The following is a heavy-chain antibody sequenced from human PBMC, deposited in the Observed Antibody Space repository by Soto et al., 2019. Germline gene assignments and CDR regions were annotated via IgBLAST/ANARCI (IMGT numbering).Heavy chain of an antibody. D-gene: IGHD3-22*01. CDR3: ARGVDYYDSSGYDCFDY. J-gene: IGHJ4*02. Sequence: QVQLVESGGGVVQPGRSLRLSCAASGFTFSSYGMHWVRQAPGKGLEWVAVIWYDGSNKYYADSVKGRFTISRDNSKNTLYLQMNSLRAEDTAVYYCARGVDYYDSSGYDCFDYWGQGTLVTVSS. CDR1: GFTFSSYG. CDR2: IWYDGSNK. V-gene: IGHV3-33*01.